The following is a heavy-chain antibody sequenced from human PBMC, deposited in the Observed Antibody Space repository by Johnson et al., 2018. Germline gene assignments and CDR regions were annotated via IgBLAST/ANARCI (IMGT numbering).Heavy chain of an antibody. V-gene: IGHV3-30-3*01. J-gene: IGHJ6*03. CDR2: ISYDGNEK. Sequence: QVQLVQSGGGVVQPGRSLRLSCAASGFNFTNYAMNWVRQAPGKGLEWLALISYDGNEKYYADSVKGRFSISGDNSKNTLYLQMNSLGAEDTAGYYCAGDRTSSSWDGHYYYYYMDVWGKGTTVTVSS. CDR3: AGDRTSSSWDGHYYYYYMDV. CDR1: GFNFTNYA. D-gene: IGHD6-13*01.